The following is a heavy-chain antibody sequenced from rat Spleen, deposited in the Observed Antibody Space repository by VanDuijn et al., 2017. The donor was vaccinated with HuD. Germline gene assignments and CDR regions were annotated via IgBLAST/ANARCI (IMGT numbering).Heavy chain of an antibody. CDR3: ARSGNWADYYVMDA. V-gene: IGHV2-1*01. D-gene: IGHD5-1*01. Sequence: QVQLKESGPGLVQPSQTLSLTCTVSGFSLTSNSVSWVRQPPGKGLEWMGAIWSGGSTDYNSALKSRLSISRDTSKSQVFLKMNSLQTEDTATYYCARSGNWADYYVMDAWGQGASVTVSS. CDR2: IWSGGST. J-gene: IGHJ4*01. CDR1: GFSLTSNS.